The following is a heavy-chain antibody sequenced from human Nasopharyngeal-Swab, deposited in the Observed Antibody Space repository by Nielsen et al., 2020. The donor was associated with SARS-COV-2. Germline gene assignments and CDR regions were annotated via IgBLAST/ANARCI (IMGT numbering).Heavy chain of an antibody. D-gene: IGHD2-2*01. V-gene: IGHV4-59*01. CDR2: IYYSGST. Sequence: WIRQPPGKGLEWIGHIYYSGSTNYNPSLKSRVTISVDTSKNQFSLKLSSVTAADTAVYYCARAHIVVVPAHNWFDPWGQGTLVTVSS. J-gene: IGHJ5*02. CDR3: ARAHIVVVPAHNWFDP.